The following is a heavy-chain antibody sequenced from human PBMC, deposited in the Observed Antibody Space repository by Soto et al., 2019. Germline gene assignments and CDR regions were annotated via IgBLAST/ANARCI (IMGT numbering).Heavy chain of an antibody. J-gene: IGHJ3*02. Sequence: ASVKVSCKASGYTFTSYYMHWVRQTPAQGLEWMGIINPSGGSTSYAQKFQGRVTMTRDTSTSTVYMELSSLRSEDTAVYYCARCPLGGVTTLSPCAFDIWGQGTMVTVSS. V-gene: IGHV1-46*01. CDR3: ARCPLGGVTTLSPCAFDI. CDR1: GYTFTSYY. CDR2: INPSGGST. D-gene: IGHD4-17*01.